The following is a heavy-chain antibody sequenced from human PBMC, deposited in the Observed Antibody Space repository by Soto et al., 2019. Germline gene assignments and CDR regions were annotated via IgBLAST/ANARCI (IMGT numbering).Heavy chain of an antibody. D-gene: IGHD6-19*01. CDR3: ARLGIAVADTTFRYYYYGMDV. CDR1: GGTYRSYA. V-gene: IGHV1-69*01. J-gene: IGHJ6*02. CDR2: IIPIFGTA. Sequence: SVKVSCNAAGGTYRSYAIGWVRQGTGQGLEWMGGIIPIFGTANYAQKFQGRVTITADESTSTAYMELSSLRSEDTAVYYCARLGIAVADTTFRYYYYGMDVWGQGTTVTGSS.